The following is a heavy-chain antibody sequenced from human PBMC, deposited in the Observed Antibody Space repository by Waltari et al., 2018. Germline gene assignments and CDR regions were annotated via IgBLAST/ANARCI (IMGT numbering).Heavy chain of an antibody. CDR1: GFTVRRDS. CDR3: ARGGFLEWLTHFDY. Sequence: GQLVGSGGGLGTPGGSLRLSCAASGFTVRRDSMNWVRQAPGKGLEWVSYISSSSSTIYYADSVKGRFTISRDNAKNSLYLQMNSLRAEDTAVYYCARGGFLEWLTHFDYWGQGTLVTVSS. V-gene: IGHV3-48*04. J-gene: IGHJ4*02. CDR2: ISSSSSTI. D-gene: IGHD3-3*01.